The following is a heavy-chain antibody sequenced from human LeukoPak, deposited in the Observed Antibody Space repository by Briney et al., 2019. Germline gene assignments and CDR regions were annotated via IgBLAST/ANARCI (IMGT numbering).Heavy chain of an antibody. J-gene: IGHJ4*02. V-gene: IGHV4-59*01. Sequence: KASETLSLTCAVSGGSISSYYWSWIRQPPGKGLEWIGYIYYSGSTNYNPSLKSRVTISVDTSKNQFSLKLSSVTAADTAVYYCARVRSSGWYPFDYWGQGTLVTVSS. D-gene: IGHD6-13*01. CDR2: IYYSGST. CDR3: ARVRSSGWYPFDY. CDR1: GGSISSYY.